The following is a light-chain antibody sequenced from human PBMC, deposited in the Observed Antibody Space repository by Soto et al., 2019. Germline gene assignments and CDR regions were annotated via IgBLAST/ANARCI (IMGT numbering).Light chain of an antibody. CDR2: DAS. Sequence: DIQMTQSPSSLSSSVGGRVTITCQASQNINNYLNWYQQKPGRAPKLLIYDASNLEAGVPSRFRGSGSGTDFTLTISSLQPEDFATYYCQQSYSRMTFGQGTKVDI. J-gene: IGKJ1*01. V-gene: IGKV1-33*01. CDR3: QQSYSRMT. CDR1: QNINNY.